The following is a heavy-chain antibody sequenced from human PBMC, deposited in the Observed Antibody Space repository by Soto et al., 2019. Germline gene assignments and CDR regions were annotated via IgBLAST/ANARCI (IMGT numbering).Heavy chain of an antibody. V-gene: IGHV4-30-2*01. D-gene: IGHD5-18*01. Sequence: QLQLQESGSGLVKPSQTLSLTCAVSGGSISSGGDSWSWIRQPPGKGLEWIGYIYHSGSTYYNPSLKSRVTISVDRYKSQFSLKLSSVTAADTDVYYCARVWGYSYGLASDIWGQGTMVTVSS. CDR2: IYHSGST. CDR1: GGSISSGGDS. J-gene: IGHJ3*02. CDR3: ARVWGYSYGLASDI.